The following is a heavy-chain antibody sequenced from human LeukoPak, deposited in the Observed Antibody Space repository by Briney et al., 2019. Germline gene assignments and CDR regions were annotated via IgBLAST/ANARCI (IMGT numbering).Heavy chain of an antibody. CDR2: VYCGNA. Sequence: SETLSLTCTVSGGSLSTTSYYWGWIRQPPGKGLTWIGSVYCGNAFYNPSLNSRVTMSVDMFSYQFYLRLNSVTAADTAVYYCVRQHTTSWYETDNAFDVWGQGTMVTVSS. V-gene: IGHV4-39*01. CDR1: GGSLSTTSYY. D-gene: IGHD6-13*01. J-gene: IGHJ3*01. CDR3: VRQHTTSWYETDNAFDV.